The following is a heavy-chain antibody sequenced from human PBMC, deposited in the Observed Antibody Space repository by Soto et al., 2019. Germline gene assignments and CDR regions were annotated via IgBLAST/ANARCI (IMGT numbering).Heavy chain of an antibody. J-gene: IGHJ5*02. V-gene: IGHV4-4*02. CDR3: TRADFLRGA. CDR1: GVSIISSTW. D-gene: IGHD2-21*02. CDR2: IHHSGSA. Sequence: QVQLQESGPGRVKPSGTLSLTCTVSGVSIISSTWWTWVRQSPGRGLEWLGEIHHSGSANYNPSIKSGVSMSVDKSKNQFSLSLIPVTAADTAVYYCTRADFLRGAWGQGILVTVSS.